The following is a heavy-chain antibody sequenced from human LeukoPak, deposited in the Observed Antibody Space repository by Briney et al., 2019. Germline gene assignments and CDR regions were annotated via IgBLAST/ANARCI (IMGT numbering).Heavy chain of an antibody. J-gene: IGHJ4*02. CDR1: GFTFDDYG. V-gene: IGHV3-53*01. D-gene: IGHD6-19*01. CDR2: IYSGSVT. Sequence: GGSLRLSCAVSGFTFDDYGMSWVRQAPGKGLECVSVIYSGSVTYYIDSVKGRFTISRDNSKNTLYLQMNSLRAEDSATYYCARRGYRSGSYIGEDFWGQGTLVIVSS. CDR3: ARRGYRSGSYIGEDF.